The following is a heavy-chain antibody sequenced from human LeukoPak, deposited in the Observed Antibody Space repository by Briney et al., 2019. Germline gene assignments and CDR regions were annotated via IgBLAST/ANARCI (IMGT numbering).Heavy chain of an antibody. V-gene: IGHV3-64*01. D-gene: IGHD3-22*01. CDR3: AREYYDSSGYYDY. CDR1: GFTFSSYA. CDR2: ISSNGGST. Sequence: GGSLRLSCAASGFTFSSYAMHWVRQAPGKGLEYASAISSNGGSTYYANSVKGRFTISRDNSKNTLYLQMGSLRAEDMAVYYCAREYYDSSGYYDYWGQGTLVTVSS. J-gene: IGHJ4*02.